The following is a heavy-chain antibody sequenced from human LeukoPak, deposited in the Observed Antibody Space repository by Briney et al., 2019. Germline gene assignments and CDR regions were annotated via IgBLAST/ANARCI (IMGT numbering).Heavy chain of an antibody. CDR3: ARERYGDYAYYFDY. J-gene: IGHJ4*02. CDR2: ISSSGGST. V-gene: IGHV3-23*01. Sequence: SGGSLRLSCAASGFTFSSYAMSWVRQAPGKGLEWVSSISSSGGSTYYADSVKGRFTISRDNSKNTLFLQMNSLRAEDTAVYYCARERYGDYAYYFDYWGQGTLVTVSS. CDR1: GFTFSSYA. D-gene: IGHD4-17*01.